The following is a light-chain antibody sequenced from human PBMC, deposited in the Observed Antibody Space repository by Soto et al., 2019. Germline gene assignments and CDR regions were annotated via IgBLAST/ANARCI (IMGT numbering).Light chain of an antibody. CDR3: SAYSDIDTKV. V-gene: IGLV2-14*03. J-gene: IGLJ1*01. Sequence: LTQPASVSGSPGQSITISCGGTSSDVGAYIYVSWYQQFPGKAPKLILYEVNNRPSGVSNRFSGSKSGTTASLTISGLQPEEEADYYCSAYSDIDTKVFGTGTKVTVL. CDR1: SSDVGAYIY. CDR2: EVN.